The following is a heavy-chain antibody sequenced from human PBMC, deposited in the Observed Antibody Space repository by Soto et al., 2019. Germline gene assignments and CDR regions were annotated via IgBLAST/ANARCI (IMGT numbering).Heavy chain of an antibody. Sequence: QVQLVESGGGLVKPGGSLRLSCAASGIVFSDYMSWVRQAPGKGLEWLSYISGSGRTIYSADSVKGRFTIARDNATNSLYLHMNNVRTEDTAVYYCARLSFPWAWFDPWGQGTRVTVSS. CDR3: ARLSFPWAWFDP. J-gene: IGHJ5*02. V-gene: IGHV3-11*01. CDR2: ISGSGRTI. D-gene: IGHD3-16*01. CDR1: GIVFSDY.